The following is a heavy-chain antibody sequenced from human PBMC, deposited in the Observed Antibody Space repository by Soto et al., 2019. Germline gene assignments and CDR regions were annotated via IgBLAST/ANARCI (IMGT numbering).Heavy chain of an antibody. V-gene: IGHV3-23*01. D-gene: IGHD2-2*01. Sequence: PGGSLRLSCAASGFTFSSYAMSWVRQAPGKGLEWVSAISGSGGSTYYADSVKGRFTISRDNSKNTLYLQMNSLRAEDTAVYYCAKDPRLVVVSMVDYWGQGTLVTVSS. CDR3: AKDPRLVVVSMVDY. J-gene: IGHJ4*02. CDR2: ISGSGGST. CDR1: GFTFSSYA.